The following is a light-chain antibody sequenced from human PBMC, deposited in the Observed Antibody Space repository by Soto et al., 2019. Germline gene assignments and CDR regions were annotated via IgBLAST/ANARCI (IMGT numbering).Light chain of an antibody. CDR2: WAS. CDR1: QTILYSSNNKTY. V-gene: IGKV4-1*01. Sequence: DIVMTQSPDSLAVSLGEGASINCKSSQTILYSSNNKTYLAWYQQSPGQPPKLLIYWASTRESGVPDQFSGSGSGTDFTLTISSLQAEDVAVYYCQQYYTTPRTFGQGTKVEIK. CDR3: QQYYTTPRT. J-gene: IGKJ1*01.